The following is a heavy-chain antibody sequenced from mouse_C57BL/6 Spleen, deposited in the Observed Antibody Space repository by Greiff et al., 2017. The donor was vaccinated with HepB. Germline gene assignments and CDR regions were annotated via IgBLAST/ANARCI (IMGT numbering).Heavy chain of an antibody. D-gene: IGHD2-2*01. CDR2: INPYNGDT. CDR1: GYSFTGYF. V-gene: IGHV1-20*01. J-gene: IGHJ3*01. CDR3: ARAYGYDGGFAY. Sequence: EVQLQQSGPELVKPGDSVKISCKASGYSFTGYFMNWVMQSHGKSLEWIGRINPYNGDTFYNQKFKGKATLTVDKSSSTAHMELRSLTSEDPAVYYCARAYGYDGGFAYWGQGTLVTVSA.